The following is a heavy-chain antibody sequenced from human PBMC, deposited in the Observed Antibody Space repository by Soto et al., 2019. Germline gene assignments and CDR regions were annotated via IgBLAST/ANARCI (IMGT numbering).Heavy chain of an antibody. D-gene: IGHD6-6*01. CDR3: ARGFEYSSSPPDY. J-gene: IGHJ4*02. V-gene: IGHV4-59*01. CDR1: GGSISSYY. CDR2: IYYSGST. Sequence: ETLSLTCTVSGGSISSYYWSWIRQPPGKGLEWIGYIYYSGSTNYNPSLKSRVTISVDTSKNQFSLKLSSVTAADTAVYYCARGFEYSSSPPDYWGQGTLVTVSS.